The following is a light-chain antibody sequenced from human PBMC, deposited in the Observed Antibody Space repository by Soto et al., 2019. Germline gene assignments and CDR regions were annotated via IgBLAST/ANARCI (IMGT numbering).Light chain of an antibody. J-gene: IGKJ1*01. CDR1: QGIRND. CDR3: LQQKSYPWT. V-gene: IGKV1-17*01. Sequence: DIQMTHSPASRSASVGDRVTITCRASQGIRNDLGWYQQKPGKAPKXLIYAASSLQSGVPSRFRGSGSGTELTITISRLKPEDCETDEGLQQKSYPWTFVQGTKVDIK. CDR2: AAS.